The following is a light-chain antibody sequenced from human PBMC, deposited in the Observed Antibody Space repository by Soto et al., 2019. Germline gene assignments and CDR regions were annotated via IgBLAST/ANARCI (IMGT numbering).Light chain of an antibody. J-gene: IGLJ1*01. Sequence: QSVLTQPPSASGSPGQSVTISCTGTSSDVGAYNHVSWYQQHPGKAPKLMIYEVSKRPSGVPDRFSGSKSGNTASLTVSGLQAEDEADYYCSSYAGSNNFFYVLGTGTKVNVL. V-gene: IGLV2-8*01. CDR1: SSDVGAYNH. CDR3: SSYAGSNNFFYV. CDR2: EVS.